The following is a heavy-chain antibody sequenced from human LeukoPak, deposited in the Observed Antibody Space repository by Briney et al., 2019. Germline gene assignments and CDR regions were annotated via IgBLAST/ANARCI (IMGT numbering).Heavy chain of an antibody. V-gene: IGHV4-30-4*01. Sequence: SETLSLTCTVSGGSISSGDYYWSWIHQPPGKGLEWIAYMYYSGSTYYNPSLKGRVTMSADTSKNQLSLKLSSVTAADTAVYYCARPYYYDSRIDPWGQGILVTVSS. CDR2: MYYSGST. D-gene: IGHD3-22*01. CDR3: ARPYYYDSRIDP. J-gene: IGHJ5*02. CDR1: GGSISSGDYY.